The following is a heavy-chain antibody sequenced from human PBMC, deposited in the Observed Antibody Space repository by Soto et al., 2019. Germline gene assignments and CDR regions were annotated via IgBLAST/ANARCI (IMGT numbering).Heavy chain of an antibody. Sequence: SVKVSCKASGYTFTVYYMHWVRQSPGQGLEWMGWINPNSGGTNYAQKFQGRVTMTRDTSISTAYMELSRLRSDDTAVYYCARVHWLVLDAFDIWGQGTMVTVSS. D-gene: IGHD6-19*01. J-gene: IGHJ3*02. CDR3: ARVHWLVLDAFDI. CDR2: INPNSGGT. CDR1: GYTFTVYY. V-gene: IGHV1-2*02.